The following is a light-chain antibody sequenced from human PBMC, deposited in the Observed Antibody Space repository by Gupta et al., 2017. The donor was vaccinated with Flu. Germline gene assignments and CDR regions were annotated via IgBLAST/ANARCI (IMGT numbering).Light chain of an antibody. CDR1: QSVSSN. CDR3: QQYNKWPRT. Sequence: IVMTQSPATLSVSPGERATLSCRASQSVSSNLAWYQQKPGQAPRLLIYGASTRATGIPARFSGSGSGTEFTLTISSLQSEDFAAYYCQQYNKWPRTFGQGTKLEI. J-gene: IGKJ2*01. CDR2: GAS. V-gene: IGKV3-15*01.